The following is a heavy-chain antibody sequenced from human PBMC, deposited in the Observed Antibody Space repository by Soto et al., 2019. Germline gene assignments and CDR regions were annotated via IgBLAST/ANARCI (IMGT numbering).Heavy chain of an antibody. V-gene: IGHV1-18*01. CDR2: ISAYNGNT. CDR1: GYTFTSYG. D-gene: IGHD5-12*01. J-gene: IGHJ4*02. Sequence: ASVKVSCKASGYTFTSYGISWVRQAPGQGLEWMGWISAYNGNTNYAQKLQGRVTMTTDTSTSTAYMELRSLRSDDTAVYYCAREITDRVATIAFYYFDYWGQGTLVTVSS. CDR3: AREITDRVATIAFYYFDY.